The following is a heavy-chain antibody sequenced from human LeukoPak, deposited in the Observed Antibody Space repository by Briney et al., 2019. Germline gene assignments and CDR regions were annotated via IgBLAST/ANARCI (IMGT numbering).Heavy chain of an antibody. CDR1: GGSISSGGYS. D-gene: IGHD5/OR15-5a*01. Sequence: PSQTLSLTCAVSGGSISSGGYSWSWIRQPPGKGLEWIGYIYHSGSTYYNPSLKSRVTISVDKSKNQFSLKLSSVTAADTAVYYCARGRGPPVYGYWGQGTLVTVSS. CDR3: ARGRGPPVYGY. J-gene: IGHJ4*02. CDR2: IYHSGST. V-gene: IGHV4-30-2*01.